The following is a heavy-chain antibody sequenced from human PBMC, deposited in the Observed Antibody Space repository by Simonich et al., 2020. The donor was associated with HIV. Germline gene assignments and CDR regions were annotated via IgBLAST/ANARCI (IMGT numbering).Heavy chain of an antibody. CDR2: IDDSGRP. CDR1: GGSFSGYY. CDR3: ARHSGYADAFDI. V-gene: IGHV4-34*01. Sequence: QVQLQQWGAGLLKPSETLSLTCAVYGGSFSGYYWSWIRQPPGKGLEWIGDIDDSGRPNHSPSLKSRVTISLDTSKNQFSLKLSSVTAADTAVYYCARHSGYADAFDIWGQGTMITVSS. D-gene: IGHD5-12*01. J-gene: IGHJ3*02.